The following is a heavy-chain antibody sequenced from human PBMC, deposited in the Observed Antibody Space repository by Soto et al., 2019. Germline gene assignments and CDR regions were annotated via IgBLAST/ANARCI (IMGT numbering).Heavy chain of an antibody. CDR2: IYYSGST. CDR1: GGSISSGDYY. D-gene: IGHD4-17*01. J-gene: IGHJ3*01. V-gene: IGHV4-30-4*02. Sequence: PSETLSLTCTVSGGSISSGDYYWSWIRQPPGKGLEWIGYIYYSGSTYYNPSLKSRVTISVDTSKNQFSLKLSSVTAADTAVYYCARVYGDYPYLDAFDVWGQGTMVTVSS. CDR3: ARVYGDYPYLDAFDV.